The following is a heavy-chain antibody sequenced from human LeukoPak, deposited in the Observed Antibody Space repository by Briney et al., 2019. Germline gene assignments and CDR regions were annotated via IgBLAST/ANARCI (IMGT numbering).Heavy chain of an antibody. V-gene: IGHV1-69*04. CDR1: GGTFSSYA. CDR3: AKVGGGALGY. J-gene: IGHJ4*02. D-gene: IGHD3-16*01. CDR2: IIPILGIA. Sequence: SVKVSCKASGGTFSSYAIIWVRQAPGQGLEWMGRIIPILGIANYAQKFQGRVTITADKSTSTAYMELNSLRAEDTAVYYCAKVGGGALGYWGQGTLVTVSS.